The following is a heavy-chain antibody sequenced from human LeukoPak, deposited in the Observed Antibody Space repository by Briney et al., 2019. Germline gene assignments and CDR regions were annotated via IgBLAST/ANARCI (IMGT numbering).Heavy chain of an antibody. CDR3: AKDRGGVVVAAMAFDY. J-gene: IGHJ4*02. CDR1: GFTFDDYA. D-gene: IGHD2-15*01. CDR2: ISWNSGSI. Sequence: PGGSLRLSCAASGFTFDDYAMHWVWQAPGKGLEWVSGISWNSGSIGYADSVKGRFTISRDNAKNSLYLQMNSLRAEDTALYYCAKDRGGVVVAAMAFDYWGQGTLVTVSS. V-gene: IGHV3-9*01.